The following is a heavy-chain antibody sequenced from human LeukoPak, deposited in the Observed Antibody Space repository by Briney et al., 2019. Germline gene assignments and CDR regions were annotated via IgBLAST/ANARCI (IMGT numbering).Heavy chain of an antibody. J-gene: IGHJ6*04. D-gene: IGHD2-2*01. CDR3: ANPVSPYGSSNTCPPHAYYHYGMNV. CDR2: ISYDGSNK. V-gene: IGHV3-30*18. CDR1: GFSFSSYG. Sequence: GGSLRLSCAASGFSFSSYGMHWVRQAPGKGLEWVAVISYDGSNKYYADSVKGRFTISSDNPKNTLYLQMNSLRTDDTAVYYCANPVSPYGSSNTCPPHAYYHYGMNVWGKGTTVTVSS.